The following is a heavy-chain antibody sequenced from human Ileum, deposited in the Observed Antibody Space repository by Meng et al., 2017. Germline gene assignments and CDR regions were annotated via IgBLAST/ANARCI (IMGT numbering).Heavy chain of an antibody. J-gene: IGHJ3*02. V-gene: IGHV3-53*04. CDR2: IYSGGST. CDR1: GFTVSSNY. D-gene: IGHD3-22*01. Sequence: GGSLRLSCAASGFTVSSNYMSWVRQAPGKGLEWVSVIYSGGSTYYADSVKGRFTISRHNSKNTLYLQMNSLRAEDTAVYYCARDQGGYSPVDAFDIWGQGKMVT. CDR3: ARDQGGYSPVDAFDI.